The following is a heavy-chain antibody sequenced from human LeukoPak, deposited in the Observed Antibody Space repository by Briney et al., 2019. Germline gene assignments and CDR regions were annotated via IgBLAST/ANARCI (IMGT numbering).Heavy chain of an antibody. CDR3: ARDRGYYDSSGYSYYMDV. V-gene: IGHV3-21*01. Sequence: TGGSLRLSCAASGFTLSSYSMNWVRQAPGKGLEWVSSISSSSSYIYYADSVKGRFTISRDNAKNSLYLQMNSLRAEDTAVYYCARDRGYYDSSGYSYYMDVWGKGTTVTVSS. CDR2: ISSSSSYI. D-gene: IGHD3-22*01. CDR1: GFTLSSYS. J-gene: IGHJ6*03.